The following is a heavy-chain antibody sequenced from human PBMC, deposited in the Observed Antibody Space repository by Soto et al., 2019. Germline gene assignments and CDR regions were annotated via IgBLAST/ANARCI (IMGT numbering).Heavy chain of an antibody. D-gene: IGHD3-10*01. J-gene: IGHJ5*02. Sequence: GGSLRLSCAASGFTVSDNYMSWVRQAPGKGLEWVSVTYTGSGGGTQYADSVRGRFTISGDKAKNMVYLQMNSLRAEDTAVYYCARPYQYGSGSLSWFDPWGQGTRVTVSS. CDR1: GFTVSDNY. CDR2: TYTGSGGGT. CDR3: ARPYQYGSGSLSWFDP. V-gene: IGHV3-53*01.